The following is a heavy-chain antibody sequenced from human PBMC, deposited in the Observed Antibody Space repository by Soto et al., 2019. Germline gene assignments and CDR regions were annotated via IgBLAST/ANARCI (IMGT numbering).Heavy chain of an antibody. J-gene: IGHJ5*02. Sequence: SSETLSLTCTVSGGSISSGDYYWSWIRQPPGKGLEWIGYIYYSGSTYYNPSLKSRVTISVDTSKNQFSLKLSSVTAADTAVYYCARDKGVVPAAGGWFDPWGQGTLVTVS. D-gene: IGHD2-2*01. CDR3: ARDKGVVPAAGGWFDP. CDR1: GGSISSGDYY. V-gene: IGHV4-30-4*01. CDR2: IYYSGST.